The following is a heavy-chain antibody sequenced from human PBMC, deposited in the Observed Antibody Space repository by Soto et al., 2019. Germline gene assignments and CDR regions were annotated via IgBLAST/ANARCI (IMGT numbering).Heavy chain of an antibody. CDR1: GGSISSSNW. D-gene: IGHD3-10*01. CDR3: ARAGLLWFGEPWGYYYYYGMDV. CDR2: IYHSGST. Sequence: SETLSLTCAVSGGSISSSNWWSWVRQPPGKGLEWIGEIYHSGSTNYNPSLKSRVTISVDKSKNQFSLKLSSVTAADTAVYYCARAGLLWFGEPWGYYYYYGMDVWGQGTTVTVSS. V-gene: IGHV4-4*02. J-gene: IGHJ6*02.